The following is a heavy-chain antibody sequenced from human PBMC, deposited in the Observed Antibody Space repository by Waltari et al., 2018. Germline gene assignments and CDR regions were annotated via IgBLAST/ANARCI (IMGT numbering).Heavy chain of an antibody. Sequence: QVQLQESGPGLVKPSETLSLTCTVSGGSISSYYWSWIRQPPGKGLEWIGYIYYSGSPNHNPSLRSRVTIAVDTSKNQFSLKLSSVTAADTAVYYCARDLMYYYDSSGYYAPAYAFDIWGQGTMVTVSS. CDR3: ARDLMYYYDSSGYYAPAYAFDI. J-gene: IGHJ3*02. CDR2: IYYSGSP. V-gene: IGHV4-59*01. D-gene: IGHD3-22*01. CDR1: GGSISSYY.